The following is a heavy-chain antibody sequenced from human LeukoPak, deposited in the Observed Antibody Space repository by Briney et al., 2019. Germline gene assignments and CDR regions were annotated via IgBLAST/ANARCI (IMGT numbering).Heavy chain of an antibody. CDR1: GGSISSGIYF. Sequence: PSQTLSLTCTVSGGSISSGIYFWSWIRQHPGKGLEWIGYIHHSGHTYYNPPLKSRVTISMDTSKNQFSLRLSAVTDADTAMYYCARYCSSTKCPFDFWGQGTLVTVSS. V-gene: IGHV4-31*03. J-gene: IGHJ4*02. D-gene: IGHD2-2*01. CDR2: IHHSGHT. CDR3: ARYCSSTKCPFDF.